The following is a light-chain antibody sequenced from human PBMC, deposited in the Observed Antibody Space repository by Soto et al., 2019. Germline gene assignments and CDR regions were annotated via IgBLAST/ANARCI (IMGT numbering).Light chain of an antibody. CDR2: NND. CDR3: STWDDSLNGWV. Sequence: QSVLTQPPSASGTPGQRVAISCSGSTSNIGDNTVHWYQQLPGTAPKLLIYNNDRRPSGVPDRFSGAKSSTSASLAISGLQAEDEADYFCSTWDDSLNGWVFGGGTKLTVL. J-gene: IGLJ2*01. V-gene: IGLV1-44*01. CDR1: TSNIGDNT.